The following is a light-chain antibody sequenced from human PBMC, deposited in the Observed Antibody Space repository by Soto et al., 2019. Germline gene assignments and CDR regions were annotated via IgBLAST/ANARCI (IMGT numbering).Light chain of an antibody. CDR2: AAS. V-gene: IGKV3-15*01. CDR3: QQYNNWPV. Sequence: EIGMTQSPATLSVSPGERATLSCRGSQSVSSNLAWYQQKPGQAPRLLIYAASTRATGIPARFSGSGSVTEFTLTISSLQSEDFAVYYCQQYNNWPVFGQGTKVDIK. CDR1: QSVSSN. J-gene: IGKJ1*01.